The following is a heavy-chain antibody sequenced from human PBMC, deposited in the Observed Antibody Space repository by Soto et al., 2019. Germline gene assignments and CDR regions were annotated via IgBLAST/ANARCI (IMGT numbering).Heavy chain of an antibody. V-gene: IGHV1-3*01. Sequence: QVQLVQSGAEVKKPGASVKVSCKASGYTFTSHVMHWVRQVPGQRLEWMGWINAGNGNTKYSQNFQGRVTITRDTSASTAYMELSSLRSEDTAVYYCARKALGYYYYGMDVWGQGTTVTVFS. D-gene: IGHD7-27*01. J-gene: IGHJ6*02. CDR1: GYTFTSHV. CDR3: ARKALGYYYYGMDV. CDR2: INAGNGNT.